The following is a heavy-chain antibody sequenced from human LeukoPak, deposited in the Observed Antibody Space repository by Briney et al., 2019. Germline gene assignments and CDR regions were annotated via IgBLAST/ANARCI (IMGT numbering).Heavy chain of an antibody. D-gene: IGHD6-19*01. CDR1: GFTFSSYA. V-gene: IGHV3-23*01. CDR3: AKDSSAVADAFDI. Sequence: PGGSLRLSXAASGFTFSSYAMSWVRQAPGKGLEWVSAISGSGGSAYYADSVKGRFTISRDNSKNTLYLQMNSLRAEDTAVYYCAKDSSAVADAFDIWGQGTMVTVSS. J-gene: IGHJ3*02. CDR2: ISGSGGSA.